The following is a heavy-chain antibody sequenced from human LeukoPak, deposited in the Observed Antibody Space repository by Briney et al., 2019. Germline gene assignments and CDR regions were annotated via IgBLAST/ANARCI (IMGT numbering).Heavy chain of an antibody. CDR3: ARSYCSSTSCYVFDY. V-gene: IGHV4-39*01. D-gene: IGHD2-2*01. J-gene: IGHJ4*02. Sequence: PSETLSLTCTVSGGSISSSSYYWGWIRQPPGKGLEWIGSIYYSGSTYYNPSLKSRVTISVDTSKNQFSLKLSSVTAADTAVYYCARSYCSSTSCYVFDYWGQGTLVTVSS. CDR1: GGSISSSSYY. CDR2: IYYSGST.